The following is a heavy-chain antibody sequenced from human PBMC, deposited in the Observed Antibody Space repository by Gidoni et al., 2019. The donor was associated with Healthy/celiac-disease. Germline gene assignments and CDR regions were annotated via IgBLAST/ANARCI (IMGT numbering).Heavy chain of an antibody. CDR2: ISYDGSNK. J-gene: IGHJ4*02. CDR3: ARLARRHYDSSGYYSDY. Sequence: QVQLVESGGGVVQPGRSLRLSCAASGFTFSSYAMHWVRQAPGKGLEWVAVISYDGSNKYYADSVKGRFTISRDNFKNTLYLQMNSLRAEDTAVYYCARLARRHYDSSGYYSDYWGQGTLVTVSS. D-gene: IGHD3-22*01. V-gene: IGHV3-30*01. CDR1: GFTFSSYA.